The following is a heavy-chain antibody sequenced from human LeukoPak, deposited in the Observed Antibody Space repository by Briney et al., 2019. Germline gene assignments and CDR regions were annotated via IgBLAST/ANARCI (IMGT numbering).Heavy chain of an antibody. CDR3: ARDRLQLQS. D-gene: IGHD1-1*01. J-gene: IGHJ5*02. CDR2: TYYTGST. V-gene: IGHV4-59*01. CDR1: GGSMTLYY. Sequence: SETLSLTCTVSGGSMTLYYWSWIRQPPGKGLEWIGYTYYTGSTNYNPSLQSRLTISVDSSKTQFSLRLSSVTAADTAVYYCARDRLQLQSWGQGTLVTVSS.